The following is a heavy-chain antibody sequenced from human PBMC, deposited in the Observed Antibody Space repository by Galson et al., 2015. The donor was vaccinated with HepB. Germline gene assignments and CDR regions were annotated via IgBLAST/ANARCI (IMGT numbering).Heavy chain of an antibody. CDR3: ARSYYYDSSGYYRGGRLFDY. Sequence: SVKVSCKASGGTFSSYAISWVRQAPGQGLEWMGRIIPILGIANYAQKFQGRVTITADKSTCTAYMELSSLRSEDTAVYYCARSYYYDSSGYYRGGRLFDYWGQGTLVTVSS. J-gene: IGHJ4*02. CDR2: IIPILGIA. V-gene: IGHV1-69*04. D-gene: IGHD3-22*01. CDR1: GGTFSSYA.